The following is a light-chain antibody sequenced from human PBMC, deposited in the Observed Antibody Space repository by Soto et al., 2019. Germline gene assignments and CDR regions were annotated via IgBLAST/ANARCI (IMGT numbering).Light chain of an antibody. J-gene: IGLJ2*01. CDR2: DNN. CDR1: SSNLGDNY. CDR3: ATWDYSLTGEV. Sequence: QSVLTQPPSVSAAPGQKGTISCSGSSSNLGDNYVSWYQQLPGTAPKLLIYDNNKRPSGIPDRFSGSKSGTSGTLDIAGLQTGDEADYYCATWDYSLTGEVFGGGTKLTVL. V-gene: IGLV1-51*01.